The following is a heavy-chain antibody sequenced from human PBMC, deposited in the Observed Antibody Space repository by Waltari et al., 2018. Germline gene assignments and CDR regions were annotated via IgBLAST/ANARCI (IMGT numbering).Heavy chain of an antibody. Sequence: QVQLVQSGAEVKKPGSSVKVSCKASGGTFSSYAISWVRQAPGQGLEWMGGIIPIFGTANYAQKFQGRVTITADESTSTAYMELSSLRSEDTAVYYRARGKDIIHRAGYYYMDVWGKGTTVTISS. CDR1: GGTFSSYA. CDR3: ARGKDIIHRAGYYYMDV. D-gene: IGHD2-8*01. V-gene: IGHV1-69*12. CDR2: IIPIFGTA. J-gene: IGHJ6*03.